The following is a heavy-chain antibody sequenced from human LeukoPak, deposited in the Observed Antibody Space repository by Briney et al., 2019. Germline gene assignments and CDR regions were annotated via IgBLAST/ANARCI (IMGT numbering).Heavy chain of an antibody. CDR3: ARIPHPDYADAQ. J-gene: IGHJ4*02. Sequence: GGSLRLSCEASGFTVSSFETNWVRQAPGRGLEWVSYISSSGGTMDYADSVKGRFTVSRDNGKKLVHLQLNSLRAEDTAVYFCARIPHPDYADAQWGQGTLVIVSS. V-gene: IGHV3-48*03. CDR2: ISSSGGTM. D-gene: IGHD4-17*01. CDR1: GFTVSSFE.